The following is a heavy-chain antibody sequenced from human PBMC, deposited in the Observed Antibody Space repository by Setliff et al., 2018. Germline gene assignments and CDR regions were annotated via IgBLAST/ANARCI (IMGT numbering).Heavy chain of an antibody. CDR1: GYTFTSYA. Sequence: GASVKVSCKAPGYTFTSYAMHWVRQAPGQRLEWMGWINAGNGNTKYSQKFQGRVTITRDTSASTAYMELSSLGSEDTAVYYCARDRAYSSSWFLWFDPWGQGTLVTVSS. D-gene: IGHD6-13*01. CDR2: INAGNGNT. CDR3: ARDRAYSSSWFLWFDP. V-gene: IGHV1-3*01. J-gene: IGHJ5*02.